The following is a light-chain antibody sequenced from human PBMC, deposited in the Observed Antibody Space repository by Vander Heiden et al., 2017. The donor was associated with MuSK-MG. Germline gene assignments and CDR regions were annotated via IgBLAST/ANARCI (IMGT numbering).Light chain of an antibody. V-gene: IGKV3-11*01. CDR1: QSVSTY. J-gene: IGKJ5*01. CDR2: DAS. CDR3: QQLSNWLSIT. Sequence: EIVLTQSPATLSLSPGDRATLSCRASQSVSTYLAWYQQKPGQAPRLLIYDASNRATGIPARFSGSGYGTDFTLTISSREPEDFAVYYCQQLSNWLSITFGQGTLLDIK.